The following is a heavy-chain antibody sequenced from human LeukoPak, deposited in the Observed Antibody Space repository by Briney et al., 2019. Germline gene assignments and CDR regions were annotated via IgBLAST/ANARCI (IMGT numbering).Heavy chain of an antibody. CDR2: IAYDGGNK. D-gene: IGHD6-19*01. J-gene: IGHJ4*02. CDR3: AKDAYVAVAGPDH. Sequence: GGSLRLSCAASGFTFSVYGMHWVRQAPGKGLEWVAVIAYDGGNKYYADSVRGRFTISRDNSKNTLYLQMNSPRAEDTAVYYCAKDAYVAVAGPDHWDQGTLVTVSS. V-gene: IGHV3-30*18. CDR1: GFTFSVYG.